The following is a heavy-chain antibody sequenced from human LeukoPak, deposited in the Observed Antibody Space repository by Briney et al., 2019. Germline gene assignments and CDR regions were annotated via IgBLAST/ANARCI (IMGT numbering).Heavy chain of an antibody. CDR3: ARDRFGEFWFDP. V-gene: IGHV3-7*03. J-gene: IGHJ5*02. Sequence: GGSPRLSCVASGFTFSSYWMSWVRQAPGKGPEWVANIKQDGSEKYYVDSVKGRFTISRDNAKNSLYLQMNSLRAEDTAVYYCARDRFGEFWFDPWGQGTLVTVSS. D-gene: IGHD3-10*01. CDR2: IKQDGSEK. CDR1: GFTFSSYW.